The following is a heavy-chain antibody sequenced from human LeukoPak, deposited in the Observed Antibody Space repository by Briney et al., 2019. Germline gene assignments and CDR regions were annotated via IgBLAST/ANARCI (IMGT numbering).Heavy chain of an antibody. D-gene: IGHD1-26*01. Sequence: GGSLRLSCAASGFTFSSYAMHWVRQAPGKGLQYVPAISSNGGSTYYANSLKGRFTISRDNSKNTLYLQMGSLRAEDMAVYYCARRGSYYGDSTDYWGQGTLVTVSS. CDR1: GFTFSSYA. CDR3: ARRGSYYGDSTDY. V-gene: IGHV3-64*01. J-gene: IGHJ4*02. CDR2: ISSNGGST.